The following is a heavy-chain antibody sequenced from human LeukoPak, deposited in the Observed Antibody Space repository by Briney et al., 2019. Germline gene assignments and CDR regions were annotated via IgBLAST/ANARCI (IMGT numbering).Heavy chain of an antibody. CDR1: GGSISSYY. CDR2: IYYSGST. Sequence: SETLSLTCTVSGGSISSYYWSWIRQPPGKGLEWIGYIYYSGSTNYNPSLKSRVTISVDTSKNQFSLKLSSVTAADTAVYYCARLSQQLVFDYWGQGTLVTVSS. D-gene: IGHD6-13*01. V-gene: IGHV4-59*08. CDR3: ARLSQQLVFDY. J-gene: IGHJ4*02.